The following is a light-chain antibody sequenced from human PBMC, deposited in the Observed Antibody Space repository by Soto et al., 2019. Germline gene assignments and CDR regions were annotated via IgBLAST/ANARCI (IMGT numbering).Light chain of an antibody. CDR1: QSVSSS. Sequence: EIVVTQSPATLSVSPGERVTLSCRASQSVSSSLAWYQQRPGQAPRLLIYDTSTRAAGISARFSGSGSGTEFTLTISSLQSEDFAVYYCQQRSNWPPVTFGQGTKVEIK. J-gene: IGKJ1*01. CDR2: DTS. CDR3: QQRSNWPPVT. V-gene: IGKV3-15*01.